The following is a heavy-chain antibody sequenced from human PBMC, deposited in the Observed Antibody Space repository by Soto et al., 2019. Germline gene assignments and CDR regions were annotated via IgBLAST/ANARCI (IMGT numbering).Heavy chain of an antibody. Sequence: GASVKVSCKASGGTFSSYAISWARQAPGQGLEWMGGIIPIFGTANYAQKFQGRVTITADESTSTAYMELSSLRSEDTAVYYCARGSGYYDSSGYYLFDYWGQGTLVTVSS. CDR2: IIPIFGTA. CDR3: ARGSGYYDSSGYYLFDY. J-gene: IGHJ4*02. V-gene: IGHV1-69*13. CDR1: GGTFSSYA. D-gene: IGHD3-22*01.